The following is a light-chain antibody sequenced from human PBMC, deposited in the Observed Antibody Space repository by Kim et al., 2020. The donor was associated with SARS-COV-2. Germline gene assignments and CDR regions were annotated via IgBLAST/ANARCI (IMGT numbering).Light chain of an antibody. J-gene: IGKJ1*01. Sequence: GDRVTIACRASQSVTTYLNWYRQKPGKAPELLIHSASTLENGVPSRFSGSGSGTDFTLTISSLQPDDFATYFCQHYSTIPPTFGPGTKVDIK. V-gene: IGKV1-39*01. CDR3: QHYSTIPPT. CDR1: QSVTTY. CDR2: SAS.